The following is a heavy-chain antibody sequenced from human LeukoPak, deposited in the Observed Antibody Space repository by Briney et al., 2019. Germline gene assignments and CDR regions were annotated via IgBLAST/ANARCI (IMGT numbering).Heavy chain of an antibody. J-gene: IGHJ4*02. V-gene: IGHV3-48*01. D-gene: IGHD6-19*01. Sequence: GGSLRLSCAASGFXFXSYSMNWVRQAPXXXXEWVSYISSSSSTIYYADSVKGRFTISRDNAKNSLYLQMNSLRAEDTAVYYCARDLAVAGTWGQGTLVTVSS. CDR2: ISSSSSTI. CDR1: GFXFXSYS. CDR3: ARDLAVAGT.